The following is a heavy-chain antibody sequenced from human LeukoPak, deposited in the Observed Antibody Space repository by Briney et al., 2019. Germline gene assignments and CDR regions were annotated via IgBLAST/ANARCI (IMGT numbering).Heavy chain of an antibody. J-gene: IGHJ4*02. D-gene: IGHD2-21*01. Sequence: ASVKVSCKASGYTFTAQYMHWVRQAPGQGLEWMGWINPNNGDTKYAQSFLGRVTMTRDTSTTTAYMEPSSLRSDDTAVYFCASYPRSIPTPPFDYWGQGTLVTVSS. CDR1: GYTFTAQY. V-gene: IGHV1-2*02. CDR2: INPNNGDT. CDR3: ASYPRSIPTPPFDY.